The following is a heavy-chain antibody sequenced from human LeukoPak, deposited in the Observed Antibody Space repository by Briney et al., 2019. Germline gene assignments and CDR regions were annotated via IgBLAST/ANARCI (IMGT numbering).Heavy chain of an antibody. J-gene: IGHJ4*02. CDR3: ATPNTAMVTLLDY. D-gene: IGHD5-18*01. Sequence: GGSLRLSCAASGFTFSSYWMSWVRQAPGKGLEWVANIKQDGSEKYYVDSVKGRFTISRDNAKNSLYLQMNSLRAEDTAVYYCATPNTAMVTLLDYWGQGTLVTVSS. V-gene: IGHV3-7*01. CDR1: GFTFSSYW. CDR2: IKQDGSEK.